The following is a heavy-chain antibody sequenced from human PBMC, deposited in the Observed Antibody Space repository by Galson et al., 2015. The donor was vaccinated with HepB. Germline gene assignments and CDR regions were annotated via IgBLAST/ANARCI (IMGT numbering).Heavy chain of an antibody. Sequence: SLRLSCAASGFTFSSYGMHWVRQAPGKGLEWVAVIWYDGSNKYYADSVKGRFTISRDNSKSTLYLQMNSLRAEDTAVYYCARDPSTVPRGWFDPWGQGTLVTVSS. V-gene: IGHV3-33*01. CDR2: IWYDGSNK. J-gene: IGHJ5*02. D-gene: IGHD4-17*01. CDR3: ARDPSTVPRGWFDP. CDR1: GFTFSSYG.